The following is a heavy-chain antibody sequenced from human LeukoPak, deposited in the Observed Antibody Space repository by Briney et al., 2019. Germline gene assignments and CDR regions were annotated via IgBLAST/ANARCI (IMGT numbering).Heavy chain of an antibody. J-gene: IGHJ6*02. CDR1: GFTFSSYA. Sequence: GGSLRLSCAASGFTFSSYAMSWVRQAPGKGLEWVSAISGSGGSTYYADSAKGRFTISRDNSKNTLYVQMNSLRAEDTAVYYCAKGPRTYYYGSGSSFWGQGTTVTVSS. V-gene: IGHV3-23*01. D-gene: IGHD3-10*01. CDR2: ISGSGGST. CDR3: AKGPRTYYYGSGSSF.